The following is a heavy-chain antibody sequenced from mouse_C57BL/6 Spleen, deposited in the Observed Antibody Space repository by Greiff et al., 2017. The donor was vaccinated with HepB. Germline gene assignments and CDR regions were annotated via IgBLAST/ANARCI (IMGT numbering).Heavy chain of an antibody. D-gene: IGHD2-4*01. V-gene: IGHV5-6*01. CDR1: GFTFSSYG. J-gene: IGHJ2*01. Sequence: EVKLVESGGDLVKPGGSLKLSCAASGFTFSSYGMSWVRQTPDKRLEWVATISSGGSYTYYPDSVKGRFTISRDNATNTLYLQMSSLKSEDTSMYYCARVITSGYFDYWGQGTTLTVSS. CDR3: ARVITSGYFDY. CDR2: ISSGGSYT.